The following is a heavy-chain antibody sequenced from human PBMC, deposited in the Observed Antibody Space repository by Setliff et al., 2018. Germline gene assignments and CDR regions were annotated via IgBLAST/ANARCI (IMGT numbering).Heavy chain of an antibody. CDR2: ISAVNSGT. J-gene: IGHJ4*02. CDR3: ARDSYTSPDY. V-gene: IGHV3-23*01. CDR1: GFTFSNFA. Sequence: GESLKISCAASGFTFSNFAMGWVRQAPGRGLGWVSIISAVNSGTYYADSVRGRLTISRDNSKNTLYLQMNSLRVEDTAVYYCARDSYTSPDYWGQGTLVTVSS. D-gene: IGHD6-13*01.